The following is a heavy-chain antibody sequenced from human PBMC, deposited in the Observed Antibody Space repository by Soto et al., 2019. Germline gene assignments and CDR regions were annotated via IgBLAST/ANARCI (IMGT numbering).Heavy chain of an antibody. CDR1: GGTFSSYT. CDR2: IIPILGIA. CDR3: ARSDTAMVTFDY. J-gene: IGHJ4*02. V-gene: IGHV1-69*02. D-gene: IGHD5-18*01. Sequence: QVQLVQSGAEVKKPGSSVKVSCKASGGTFSSYTISWVRQAPGQGLEWMGRIIPILGIANYAQKFHGRVTITADKSTNTAYMELSSLRSEDTAVYYCARSDTAMVTFDYWGQGTLVTVSS.